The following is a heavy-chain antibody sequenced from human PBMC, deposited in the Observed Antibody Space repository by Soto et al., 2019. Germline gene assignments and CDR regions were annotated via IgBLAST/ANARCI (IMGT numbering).Heavy chain of an antibody. CDR2: TPFDGNNK. J-gene: IGHJ4*02. D-gene: IGHD3-3*01. CDR3: AKEQGDYDEHIGYYGL. Sequence: QVQLVESGGGVVQPGGSLRLSCAASGFTFSNYAIHWVRQAPGKGLEWVAVTPFDGNNKYYTDSVRCRFTISRDNSKNTLYRQMNSLRPDYPAVYFCAKEQGDYDEHIGYYGLWGQGTLVNVSS. CDR1: GFTFSNYA. V-gene: IGHV3-30*18.